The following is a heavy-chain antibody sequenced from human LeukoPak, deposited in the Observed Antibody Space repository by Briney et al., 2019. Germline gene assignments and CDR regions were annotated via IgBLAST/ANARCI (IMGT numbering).Heavy chain of an antibody. CDR3: APDLRGSAWSLDD. D-gene: IGHD6-13*01. CDR1: GFTFSNYA. CDR2: ISGSGGGT. Sequence: GGSLRLSCAASGFTFSNYAMGWVRQAPGKGLEWVSLISGSGGGTYFADSVKGRFTISRDNSKNTLYLQMDGLRAEDTAIYYCAPDLRGSAWSLDDWGQGALVTVSS. J-gene: IGHJ4*02. V-gene: IGHV3-23*01.